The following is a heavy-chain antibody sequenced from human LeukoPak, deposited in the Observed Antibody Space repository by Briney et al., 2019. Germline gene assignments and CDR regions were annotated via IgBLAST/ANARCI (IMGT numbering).Heavy chain of an antibody. CDR3: AILWVPDYGAIPLDY. V-gene: IGHV1-8*01. D-gene: IGHD4-17*01. CDR2: MNPNSGNT. J-gene: IGHJ4*02. Sequence: ASVKVSCKASGYTSTSYDINWVRQATGQGLEWMGWMNPNSGNTGYAQKFQGRVTMTRNTSISTAYMELSSLRSEDTAVYYCAILWVPDYGAIPLDYWGQGALVTVSS. CDR1: GYTSTSYD.